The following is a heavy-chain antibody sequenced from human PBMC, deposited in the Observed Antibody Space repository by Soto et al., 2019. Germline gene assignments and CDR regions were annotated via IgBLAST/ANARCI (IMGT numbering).Heavy chain of an antibody. V-gene: IGHV3-23*01. CDR1: GFTFSSYA. Sequence: GGSLRLSCAASGFTFSSYAMGWVRRAPGKGLEWVSTISGSGGSTYYADSVKGRFTISRDSSKNTLYPQMNSLRAEDTAVYYCAKSDPSGSFNDYWGQGTLVTVSS. CDR3: AKSDPSGSFNDY. CDR2: ISGSGGST. J-gene: IGHJ4*02. D-gene: IGHD6-25*01.